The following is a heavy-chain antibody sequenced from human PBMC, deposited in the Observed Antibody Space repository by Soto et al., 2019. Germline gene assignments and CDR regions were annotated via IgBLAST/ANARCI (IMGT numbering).Heavy chain of an antibody. CDR3: ARLGRWLQALDS. J-gene: IGHJ4*02. CDR1: GGSISSYY. D-gene: IGHD5-12*01. CDR2: IYYSGST. V-gene: IGHV4-59*08. Sequence: QVQLQESGPGLVKPSETLSLTCTVSGGSISSYYWSWIRQPPGKGLEWVGYIYYSGSTTYNPSLKSRPTRSVDTSKNQFALKLRSVTAADTAVYYCARLGRWLQALDSWGQGTLVTVSS.